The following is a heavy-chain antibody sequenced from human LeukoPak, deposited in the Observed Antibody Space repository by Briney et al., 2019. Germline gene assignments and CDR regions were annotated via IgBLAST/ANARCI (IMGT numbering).Heavy chain of an antibody. V-gene: IGHV3-21*01. CDR1: GFTFSSYS. CDR3: ARGRAPVATNNYFDY. D-gene: IGHD5-12*01. J-gene: IGHJ4*02. Sequence: GGSLRLSCAASGFTFSSYSMNWVREAPGKGVEWCASISSGSRYIYYADSMKGRFTISRDHAEKSLYLQMNSLRAEDTAVYYCARGRAPVATNNYFDYWGQGTLVTVSS. CDR2: ISSGSRYI.